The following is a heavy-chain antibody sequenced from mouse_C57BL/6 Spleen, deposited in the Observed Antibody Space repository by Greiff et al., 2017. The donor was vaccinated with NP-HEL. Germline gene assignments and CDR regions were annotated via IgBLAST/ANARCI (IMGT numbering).Heavy chain of an antibody. CDR2: IDPSDSYT. V-gene: IGHV1-50*01. CDR3: ARFITPYAMDY. J-gene: IGHJ4*01. D-gene: IGHD1-1*01. Sequence: QVQLQQPGAELVKPWASVKLSCKASGYTFTSYWMQWVKQRPGQGLEWIGEIDPSDSYTNYNQKFKGKATLTVDSSSSTAYMQLSSLTSEDSAVYYCARFITPYAMDYWGQGTSVTVSS. CDR1: GYTFTSYW.